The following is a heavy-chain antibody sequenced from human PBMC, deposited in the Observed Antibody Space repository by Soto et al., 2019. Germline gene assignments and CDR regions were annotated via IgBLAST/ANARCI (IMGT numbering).Heavy chain of an antibody. CDR3: ASYYDILTGYIY. V-gene: IGHV1-24*01. J-gene: IGHJ4*02. D-gene: IGHD3-9*01. CDR1: GYTLTELS. Sequence: ASVKVSCKVSGYTLTELSMHWVRQAPGKGLEWMGGFDPEDGETIYAQKFQGRVTMTEDTSTDTAYMELSSLRSEDTAVYYCASYYDILTGYIYWGQGTLVTVSS. CDR2: FDPEDGET.